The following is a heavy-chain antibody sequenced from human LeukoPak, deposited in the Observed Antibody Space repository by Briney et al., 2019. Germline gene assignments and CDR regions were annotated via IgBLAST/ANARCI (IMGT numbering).Heavy chain of an antibody. CDR2: MNPNSGNT. Sequence: ASVKVSCEASGYTFTSYDINWVRQATGQGLEWMGWMNPNSGNTGYAQKFQGRVTITRNTSISTAYMELSSLRSEDTAVYYCARGGGDFDWLFRYYYYYYMDVWGKGTTVTVSS. CDR3: ARGGGDFDWLFRYYYYYYMDV. D-gene: IGHD3-9*01. CDR1: GYTFTSYD. V-gene: IGHV1-8*03. J-gene: IGHJ6*03.